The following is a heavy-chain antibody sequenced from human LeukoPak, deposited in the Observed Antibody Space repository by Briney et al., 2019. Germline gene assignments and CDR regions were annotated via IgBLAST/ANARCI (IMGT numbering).Heavy chain of an antibody. CDR2: IPYDGSDK. CDR1: GFPFSSYG. CDR3: ARDAAKVATIDY. D-gene: IGHD2-15*01. Sequence: GGSLRLSCAASGFPFSSYGMHWVRQAPGKGLEWVAFIPYDGSDKFYADSVKGRFTISRDNSKNTLYLQMNSLRADDTAVYYCARDAAKVATIDYWGQGTLVTVSS. J-gene: IGHJ4*02. V-gene: IGHV3-30*02.